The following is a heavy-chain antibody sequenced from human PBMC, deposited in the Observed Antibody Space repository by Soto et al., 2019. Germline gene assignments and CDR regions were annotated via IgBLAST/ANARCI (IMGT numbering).Heavy chain of an antibody. CDR2: INRDGSST. D-gene: IGHD2-15*01. V-gene: IGHV3-74*01. CDR3: TRADGSHTAQDY. CDR1: GFTFSNYW. J-gene: IGHJ4*02. Sequence: EVQLVESGGGLVQPGGSLRLSCAASGFTFSNYWMHWVRQAPGKGLVWVSRINRDGSSTTYADSVNGRFTSSRVNAKSTPYLQMNSLRAEDTAVYYCTRADGSHTAQDYWGQGSLVTVSS.